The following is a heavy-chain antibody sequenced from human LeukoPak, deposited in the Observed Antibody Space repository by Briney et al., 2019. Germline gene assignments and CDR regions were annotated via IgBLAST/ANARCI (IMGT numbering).Heavy chain of an antibody. D-gene: IGHD2-2*02. CDR1: GGSISSYY. J-gene: IGHJ3*02. Sequence: PSETLSLTCTVSGGSISSYYWSWIRQPPGKGLEWIGYIYYSGSTNYNPSLKSRVTISVGTSKNQFSLKLSSVTAADTAVYYCARDHCSSTSCYTAGAFDIWGQGTMVTVSS. CDR2: IYYSGST. CDR3: ARDHCSSTSCYTAGAFDI. V-gene: IGHV4-59*01.